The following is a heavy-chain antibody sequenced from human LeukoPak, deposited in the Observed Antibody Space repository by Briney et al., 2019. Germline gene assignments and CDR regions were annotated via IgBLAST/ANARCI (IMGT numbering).Heavy chain of an antibody. CDR3: AWELPDLRAGVGFDY. CDR2: IYSGGST. Sequence: QSGGSLRLSCAASGFTVSSNYMSWVRQAPGKGLEWVSVIYSGGSTYYADSVKGRFTISRDDSKNTLYLQMNSLRVEDTAIYYCAWELPDLRAGVGFDYWGQGTLVTVSS. D-gene: IGHD1-26*01. V-gene: IGHV3-66*01. CDR1: GFTVSSNY. J-gene: IGHJ4*02.